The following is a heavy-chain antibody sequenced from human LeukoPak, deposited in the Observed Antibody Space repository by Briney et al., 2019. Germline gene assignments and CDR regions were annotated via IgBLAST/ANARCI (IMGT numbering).Heavy chain of an antibody. CDR1: GFPFSDYA. D-gene: IGHD3-16*02. CDR2: ISCDAANK. J-gene: IGHJ4*02. Sequence: GALRLSCSASGFPFSDYAIHWVRQSPGKGLEWVALISCDAANKFYADSVKGRFTISRDNSKNTLYLHINSLSPEDTAVYYCARDQYDYVWGSYRYPGYWGQGTLVTVSS. CDR3: ARDQYDYVWGSYRYPGY. V-gene: IGHV3-30*04.